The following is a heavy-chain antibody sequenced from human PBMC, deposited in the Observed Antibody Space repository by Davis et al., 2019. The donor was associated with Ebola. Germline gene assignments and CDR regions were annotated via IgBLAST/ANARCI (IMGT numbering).Heavy chain of an antibody. Sequence: AASVKVSCKASGYTFTNYGITWVRQAPGQGLEWMGWINPHNGNTNYAQNVQGRVIMTSDPATTTAYMGVGSLRSDDTAVYYCARGWFGELVYYYGMDVWGKGTTVTVSS. J-gene: IGHJ6*04. V-gene: IGHV1-18*04. D-gene: IGHD3-10*01. CDR1: GYTFTNYG. CDR2: INPHNGNT. CDR3: ARGWFGELVYYYGMDV.